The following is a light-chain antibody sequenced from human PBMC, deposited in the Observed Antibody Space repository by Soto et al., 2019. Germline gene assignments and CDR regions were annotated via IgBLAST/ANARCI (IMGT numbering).Light chain of an antibody. CDR1: QSVSSSY. J-gene: IGKJ4*01. CDR2: GAS. V-gene: IGKV3-20*01. Sequence: EIVLTQSPGTLSLSPGERATLSCRASQSVSSSYLAWYQQKPGQAPRLLIYGASSRATGIPDRFSGSGSGTDFPLTISNLELEDFAVYYCQQYGSSPFTFGGGTKGEIK. CDR3: QQYGSSPFT.